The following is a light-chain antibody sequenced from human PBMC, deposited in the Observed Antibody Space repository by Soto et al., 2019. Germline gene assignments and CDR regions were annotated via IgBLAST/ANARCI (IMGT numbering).Light chain of an antibody. V-gene: IGKV3-20*01. Sequence: EIVFAHSPVTLSLSPGERATLSCRASESVSSSYLAWYQQKPGQAPRLLIFGASSRATGTPDRFSGSGSGTDFTLTISRLEPEDFAVYYCQQYGSSPPWTFGQGTKVDIK. CDR1: ESVSSSY. CDR3: QQYGSSPPWT. J-gene: IGKJ1*01. CDR2: GAS.